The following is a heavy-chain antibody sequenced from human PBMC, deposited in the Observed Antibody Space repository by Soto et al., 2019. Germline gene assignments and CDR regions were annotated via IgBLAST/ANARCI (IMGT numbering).Heavy chain of an antibody. J-gene: IGHJ6*02. CDR1: GFTFSSYW. CDR2: IKQDGSEK. D-gene: IGHD2-21*02. Sequence: GGSLRLSCAASGFTFSSYWMSWVRQAPGKGLEWVANIKQDGSEKYYVDSVKGRFTISRDNAKNSLYLQMNSLRAEDTAVYYCARVGRVTASPWDYYYYGMDVWGQGTTVTVSS. CDR3: ARVGRVTASPWDYYYYGMDV. V-gene: IGHV3-7*01.